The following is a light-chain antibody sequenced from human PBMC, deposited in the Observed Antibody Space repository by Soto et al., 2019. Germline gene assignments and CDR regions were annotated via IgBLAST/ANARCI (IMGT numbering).Light chain of an antibody. CDR3: QQYSSYLWT. V-gene: IGKV1-5*03. CDR2: KAS. CDR1: QSISSW. Sequence: DIQMTQSPPTLSASVGDRVTITCRANQSISSWLAWYQQRPGKAPRLLIYKASTLDRGVPSRFSGSGSGTEFTLTTSSLQPDDFATYYCQQYSSYLWTFGQGTKVEIK. J-gene: IGKJ1*01.